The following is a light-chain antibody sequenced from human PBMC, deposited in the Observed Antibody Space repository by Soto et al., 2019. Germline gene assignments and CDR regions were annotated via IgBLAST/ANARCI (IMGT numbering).Light chain of an antibody. Sequence: EIVLTQSPGTLSLSPGERATLSCRASQSVSSSYLAWYQQKPGQAPRLLIYGASSRATGIPDRFSGSGSGTDFTLTISRLEPADFEVYYSQHYGTSGYTFGQGTNLEIK. CDR2: GAS. J-gene: IGKJ2*01. CDR3: QHYGTSGYT. V-gene: IGKV3-20*01. CDR1: QSVSSSY.